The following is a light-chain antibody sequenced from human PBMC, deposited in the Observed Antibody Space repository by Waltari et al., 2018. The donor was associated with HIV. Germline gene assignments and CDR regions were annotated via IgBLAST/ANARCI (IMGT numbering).Light chain of an antibody. V-gene: IGLV1-51*01. J-gene: IGLJ2*01. CDR2: DNN. CDR1: SSNIGYNY. CDR3: ATWDSGLSAVV. Sequence: QSVLTQPPSVSATPGQKVTISCSGSSSNIGYNYVFWYQQLPGTAPKLLIYDNNKRPSGILDRFPGSKSGTSATLGITGLQTGDEADYYCATWDSGLSAVVFGGGTKLTVL.